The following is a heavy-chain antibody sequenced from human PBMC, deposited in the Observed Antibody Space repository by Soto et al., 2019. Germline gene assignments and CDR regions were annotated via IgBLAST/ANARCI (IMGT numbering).Heavy chain of an antibody. J-gene: IGHJ6*02. CDR1: GFTFSSYG. Sequence: GGSLRLSCAASGFTFSSYGMHWVRQAPGKGLEWVAVISYDGSNKYYADSVKGRFTISRDNSKNTLHLQMNSLRAEDTAVYYCAKDFERIVLVPAAISYYYYGMDVWGQGTTVTVSS. V-gene: IGHV3-30*18. D-gene: IGHD2-2*01. CDR2: ISYDGSNK. CDR3: AKDFERIVLVPAAISYYYYGMDV.